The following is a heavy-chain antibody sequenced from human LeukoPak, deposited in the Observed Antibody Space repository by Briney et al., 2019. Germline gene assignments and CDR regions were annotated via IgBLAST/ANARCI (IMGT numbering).Heavy chain of an antibody. CDR2: IYWDDDK. CDR1: GFSLSTSGVG. J-gene: IGHJ3*02. Sequence: SGPTLVNPTQTFTLTCTFSGFSLSTSGVGVGWIRQPPGKALEWLALIYWDDDKRYSPSLKSRLTITKDTSKNQVVLTMTNMDPVDTATYYCAHRRAYCGGDCYPDAFDIWGQGTMVTVSS. V-gene: IGHV2-5*02. CDR3: AHRRAYCGGDCYPDAFDI. D-gene: IGHD2-21*02.